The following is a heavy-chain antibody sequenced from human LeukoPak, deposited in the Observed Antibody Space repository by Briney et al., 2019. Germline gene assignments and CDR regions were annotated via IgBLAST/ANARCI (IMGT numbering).Heavy chain of an antibody. V-gene: IGHV4-59*02. J-gene: IGHJ4*02. CDR2: IYKNGNT. Sequence: SETLSLTCTVSGDTVIPYYRNWIRQPPGKGLEWIAYIYKNGNTNYNPSLKSRVTISVDTSKNQFSLNLTSVTAADTAIYYCATLAANGDNYFDYWGQGIVVAVSS. CDR3: ATLAANGDNYFDY. D-gene: IGHD4-17*01. CDR1: GDTVIPYY.